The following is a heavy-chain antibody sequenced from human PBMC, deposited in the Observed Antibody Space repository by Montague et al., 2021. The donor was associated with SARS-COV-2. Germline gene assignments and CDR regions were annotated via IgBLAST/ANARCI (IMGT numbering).Heavy chain of an antibody. J-gene: IGHJ6*02. CDR3: ARGINSAGSYYYHLDV. D-gene: IGHD2-21*01. Sequence: SETLSLTCNVAGGSMSGYNWSWIRQPPGKGLQWIGSMYHSENTSYNPSLKSRVTISVDTSRKQFSLRLSSVTAADTAVYFCARGINSAGSYYYHLDVWGQGTTVTVSS. CDR1: GGSMSGYN. CDR2: MYHSENT. V-gene: IGHV4-59*01.